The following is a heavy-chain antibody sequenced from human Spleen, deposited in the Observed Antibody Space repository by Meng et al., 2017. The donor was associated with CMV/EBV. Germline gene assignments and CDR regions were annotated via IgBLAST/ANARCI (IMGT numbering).Heavy chain of an antibody. CDR3: ARDSDSSGYYYSFDY. J-gene: IGHJ4*02. D-gene: IGHD3-22*01. CDR1: GFTFSSYA. CDR2: ISYDGSNK. Sequence: GESLKISCAASGFTFSSYAMHWVRQAPGKGLEWVAVISYDGSNKYYADSVKGRFTISRDNSKNTLYLQMNSLRAEDTAVYYCARDSDSSGYYYSFDYWGQGTLVTVSS. V-gene: IGHV3-30-3*01.